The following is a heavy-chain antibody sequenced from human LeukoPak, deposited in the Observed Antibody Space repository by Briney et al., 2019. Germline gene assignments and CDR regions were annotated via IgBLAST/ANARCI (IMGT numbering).Heavy chain of an antibody. Sequence: SGKVSCKASGGTFSSYAISWVRQAPGQGLEWMGGIIPIFGTANYAQKFQGRVTITADESTSTVYMELSSLRSEDTAVYYCARVPGIVVVPAASQADYYYGMDVWGQGTTVTVSS. J-gene: IGHJ6*02. D-gene: IGHD2-2*01. CDR3: ARVPGIVVVPAASQADYYYGMDV. CDR2: IIPIFGTA. V-gene: IGHV1-69*13. CDR1: GGTFSSYA.